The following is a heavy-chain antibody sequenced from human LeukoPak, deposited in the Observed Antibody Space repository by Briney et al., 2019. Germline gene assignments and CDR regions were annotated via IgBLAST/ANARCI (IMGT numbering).Heavy chain of an antibody. J-gene: IGHJ3*02. CDR2: IWYDGSNR. V-gene: IGHV3-33*06. Sequence: GRSLRLSCAASGFTFSSFGMHWVRQAPGKGLEWVAVIWYDGSNRYYADSVKGRFTISRDNSKNMVFLQMNSLRAEDTAIYYCAKDRGPVAFENWGQGTMVTVSS. CDR3: AKDRGPVAFEN. CDR1: GFTFSSFG. D-gene: IGHD5-12*01.